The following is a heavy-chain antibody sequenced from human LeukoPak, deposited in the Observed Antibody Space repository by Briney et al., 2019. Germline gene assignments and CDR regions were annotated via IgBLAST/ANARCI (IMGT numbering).Heavy chain of an antibody. J-gene: IGHJ4*02. Sequence: KTGGSLRLSCAASGFTFSDYYMSRIRQAPGKELEWVSYISSSGSTIYYADSVKGRFTISRDNAKNSLYLQMNSLRTEDTAVYYCARRRYNWNAIDYWGQGTLVTVSS. V-gene: IGHV3-11*01. CDR2: ISSSGSTI. CDR3: ARRRYNWNAIDY. CDR1: GFTFSDYY. D-gene: IGHD1-20*01.